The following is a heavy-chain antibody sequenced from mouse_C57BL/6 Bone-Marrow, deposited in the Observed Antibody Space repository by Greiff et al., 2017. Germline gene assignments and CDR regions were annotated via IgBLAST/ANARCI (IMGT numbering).Heavy chain of an antibody. V-gene: IGHV5-12*01. Sequence: EVKLMESGGGLVQPGGSLKLSCAASGFTFSDYYMYWVRQTPEKRLEWVAYISNGGGSTYYPDTVKGRFTISRDNAKNTLDLQMSRLKSEDTAMYYCARQGGDYWGQGTTLTVSS. J-gene: IGHJ2*01. CDR2: ISNGGGST. CDR1: GFTFSDYY. CDR3: ARQGGDY.